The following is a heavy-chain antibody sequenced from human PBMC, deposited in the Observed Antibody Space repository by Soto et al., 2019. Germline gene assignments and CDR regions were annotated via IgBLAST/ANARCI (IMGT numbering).Heavy chain of an antibody. CDR1: GGTFRSNG. CDR2: IIPIVHPA. D-gene: IGHD3-22*01. V-gene: IGHV1-69*01. Sequence: QVQLVQSGAEVKKPGSSVKVSCKASGGTFRSNGISWVRQAPGQGLEWLGGIIPIVHPASYAQTFRGRVTITADESTTTAYMELSSLRSEDTAVYYCAMITMIHSFDPWGQGTLVTVSS. CDR3: AMITMIHSFDP. J-gene: IGHJ5*02.